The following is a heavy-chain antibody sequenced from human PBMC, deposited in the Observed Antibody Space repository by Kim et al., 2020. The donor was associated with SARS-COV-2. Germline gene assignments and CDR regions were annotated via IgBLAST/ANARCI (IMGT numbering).Heavy chain of an antibody. V-gene: IGHV1-69*13. CDR1: GGTFSSYA. CDR3: ARAKDYGDYVGGTYGMDV. Sequence: SVKVSCKASGGTFSSYAISWVRQAPGQGLEWMGGIIPIFGTANYAQKFQGRVTITADESTSTAYMELSGLRSEDTAVYYCARAKDYGDYVGGTYGMDVWGQGTTVTVSS. D-gene: IGHD4-17*01. J-gene: IGHJ6*02. CDR2: IIPIFGTA.